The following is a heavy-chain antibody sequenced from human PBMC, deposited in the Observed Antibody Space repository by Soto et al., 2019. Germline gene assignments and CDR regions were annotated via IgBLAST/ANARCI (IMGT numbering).Heavy chain of an antibody. CDR1: GFTFSSYG. CDR3: ARVNSRNHGMDV. Sequence: GGSLRLSCAASGFTFSSYGMHWVRQAPGKGLEWVSSISSSSSYIYYADSVKGRFTISRDNAKNSLYLQMNSLRAEDTAVYYCARVNSRNHGMDVWGQGTTVTVSS. V-gene: IGHV3-21*01. D-gene: IGHD2-21*01. CDR2: ISSSSSYI. J-gene: IGHJ6*02.